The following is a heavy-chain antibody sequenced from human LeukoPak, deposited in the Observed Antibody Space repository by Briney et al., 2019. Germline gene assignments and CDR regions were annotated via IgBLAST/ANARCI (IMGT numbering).Heavy chain of an antibody. CDR2: IIPILGIA. CDR1: GGTFSSYA. J-gene: IGHJ5*02. V-gene: IGHV1-69*04. D-gene: IGHD3-9*01. Sequence: GASVKVSCKASGGTFSSYAISWVRQAPGQGLEWMGRIIPILGIANYAQKFQGRVTITADESTSTAYMELSSLRSEDTAVYYCARTFSSRLNIRYFDWLLSASWFDPWGQGTLVTVSS. CDR3: ARTFSSRLNIRYFDWLLSASWFDP.